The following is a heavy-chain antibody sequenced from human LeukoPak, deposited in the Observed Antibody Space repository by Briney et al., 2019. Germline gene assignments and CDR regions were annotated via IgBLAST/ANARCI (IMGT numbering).Heavy chain of an antibody. J-gene: IGHJ3*02. D-gene: IGHD5-18*01. CDR3: ARLLKRGYSYGYGAFDI. Sequence: GGSLRLSCAASGFTFSSYSMNWVRQAPGKGLEWVSSISSSSSYIYYADSVKGRFTISRDNSKNTLYLQMNSLRAEDTAVYYCARLLKRGYSYGYGAFDIWGQGTMVTVSS. V-gene: IGHV3-21*01. CDR2: ISSSSSYI. CDR1: GFTFSSYS.